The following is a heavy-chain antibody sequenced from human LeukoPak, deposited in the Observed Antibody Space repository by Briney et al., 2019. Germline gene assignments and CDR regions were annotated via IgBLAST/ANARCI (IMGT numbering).Heavy chain of an antibody. J-gene: IGHJ4*02. D-gene: IGHD6-13*01. Sequence: GGSLRLSCAASGFTFSTYEMNWVRQAPGKGLEWLAYITSSGNTAHYADSAKGRFTISRDNTKNSLYLQMNSLRVEDTATYSCARDGTPMAAAGWVYFDQWGQGTLVTVSS. CDR1: GFTFSTYE. CDR3: ARDGTPMAAAGWVYFDQ. V-gene: IGHV3-48*03. CDR2: ITSSGNTA.